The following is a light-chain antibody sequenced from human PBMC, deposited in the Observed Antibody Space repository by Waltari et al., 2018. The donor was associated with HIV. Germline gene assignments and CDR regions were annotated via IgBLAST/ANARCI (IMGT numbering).Light chain of an antibody. V-gene: IGLV8-61*01. Sequence: QTVVTQEPSLSVSPGGTVTLTCGLNSGSVSATSYPSWYQQTPGQTPRTLIYSTNTRSSGVPDRFSGSILGNKAALASTGAQADDECDYYCVLYMGSGIWVFGGGTKLTVL. CDR1: SGSVSATSY. CDR2: STN. CDR3: VLYMGSGIWV. J-gene: IGLJ3*02.